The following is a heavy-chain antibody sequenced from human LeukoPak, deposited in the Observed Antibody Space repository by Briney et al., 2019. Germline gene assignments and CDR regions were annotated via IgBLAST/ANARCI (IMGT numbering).Heavy chain of an antibody. V-gene: IGHV1-2*02. CDR3: ARDRYCSGTSCLSSWFDP. D-gene: IGHD2-2*01. CDR2: INPNSGGT. J-gene: IGHJ5*02. CDR1: GYTFSDYY. Sequence: GASVKVSCKASGYTFSDYYMHWVRQAPGQELEWMGWINPNSGGTDYAQKFQGRVTMTRDTSISTAYMELSRLRSDDTAVYYCARDRYCSGTSCLSSWFDPWGQGTLVTVSS.